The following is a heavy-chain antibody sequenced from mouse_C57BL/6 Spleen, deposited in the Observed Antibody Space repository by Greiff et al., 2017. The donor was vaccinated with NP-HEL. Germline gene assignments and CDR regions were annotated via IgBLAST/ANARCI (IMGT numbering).Heavy chain of an antibody. J-gene: IGHJ1*03. V-gene: IGHV1-54*01. Sequence: QVQLQQSGAELVRPGTSVKVSCKASGYAFTNYLIEWVKQRPGQGLEWIGVINPGSGGTNYNEKFKGKATLTADKSSSTAYMQLSSLTSEDSAVYFCARAVPYSNHWYFDVWGTGTTVTVSS. D-gene: IGHD2-5*01. CDR3: ARAVPYSNHWYFDV. CDR2: INPGSGGT. CDR1: GYAFTNYL.